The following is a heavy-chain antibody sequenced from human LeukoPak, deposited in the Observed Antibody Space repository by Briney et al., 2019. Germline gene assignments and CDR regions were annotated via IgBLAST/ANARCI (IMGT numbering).Heavy chain of an antibody. V-gene: IGHV3-23*01. CDR1: GFTFSSYA. J-gene: IGHJ6*03. Sequence: PGGSLRLSCAASGFTFSSYAMSWVRQAPGKGLEWVSAISGSGGSTYYADSMKGRFTISRDNSKNTLFLQMNNLRAEDTALYYCAKRDCSGSGCGYYYMGVWGKGTTVTVSS. D-gene: IGHD2-15*01. CDR2: ISGSGGST. CDR3: AKRDCSGSGCGYYYMGV.